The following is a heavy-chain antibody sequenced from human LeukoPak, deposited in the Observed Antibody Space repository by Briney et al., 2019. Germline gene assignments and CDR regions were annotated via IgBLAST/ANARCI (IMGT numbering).Heavy chain of an antibody. CDR3: ARGFPGGA. Sequence: PSETLSLTCSVSGGSVSSGSYYWSWIRQPPGKGLEWIGEINHSGSTNYNPSLKSRVTISVDTSKNQFSLKLSSVTAADTAVYYCARGFPGGAWGQGTLVTVSS. J-gene: IGHJ5*02. CDR1: GGSVSSGSYY. V-gene: IGHV4-39*07. CDR2: INHSGST. D-gene: IGHD4-23*01.